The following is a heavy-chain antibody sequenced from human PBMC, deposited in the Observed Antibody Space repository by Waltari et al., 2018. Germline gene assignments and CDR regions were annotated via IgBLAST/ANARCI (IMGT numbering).Heavy chain of an antibody. J-gene: IGHJ4*02. CDR2: INQDGTGK. CDR1: GLTLSSFW. Sequence: EVQLVESGGGLVQPGGSLRLSCAASGLTLSSFWMSWARQAPGKGLEWVANINQDGTGKYYVDSVKGRFTISRDNAKNLLYLQMNSLRAEDTAVYYCQRGDYWGQGTLVTVSS. CDR3: QRGDY. V-gene: IGHV3-7*04.